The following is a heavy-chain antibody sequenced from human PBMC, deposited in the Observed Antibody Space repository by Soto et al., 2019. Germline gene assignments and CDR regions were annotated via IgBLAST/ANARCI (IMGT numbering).Heavy chain of an antibody. Sequence: GGSLRLSCAASGFTFSSYAMHWVRQAPGKGLEWVAVISYDGSNKYYADSVKGRFTISRDNSKNTLYLQMNSLRAEDTAVYYCARGGVCFCAAPTNPFDYWGQGTLVTVSS. CDR1: GFTFSSYA. CDR2: ISYDGSNK. CDR3: ARGGVCFCAAPTNPFDY. J-gene: IGHJ4*02. V-gene: IGHV3-30-3*01. D-gene: IGHD3-3*01.